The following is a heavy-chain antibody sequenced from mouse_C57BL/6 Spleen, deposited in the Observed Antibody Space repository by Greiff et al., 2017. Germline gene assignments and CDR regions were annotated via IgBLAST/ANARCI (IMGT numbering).Heavy chain of an antibody. Sequence: EVQLQQSGAELVRPGASVKLSCTASGFNIKDDYMHWVKPRPEQGLEWIGWIDPENGDTEYASKFQGKATITADTSSNTAYLQLSSLTSEDTAVYYCTTTYGNYFDYWGQGTTLTVSS. CDR1: GFNIKDDY. CDR2: IDPENGDT. J-gene: IGHJ2*01. D-gene: IGHD2-1*01. V-gene: IGHV14-4*01. CDR3: TTTYGNYFDY.